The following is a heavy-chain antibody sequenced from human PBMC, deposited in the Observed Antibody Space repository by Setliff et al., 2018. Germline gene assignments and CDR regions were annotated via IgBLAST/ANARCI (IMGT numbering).Heavy chain of an antibody. Sequence: PSETLSLTCSVSDFSINSGYYWGWIRQSPGQGLEWIGSIYRNGNTYYNPSLKSRVTISVDTSKNQFSLKLSSVTAVDTAVYYCARRETYYNFWSGYYAYWGQGTLVTVSS. J-gene: IGHJ4*02. D-gene: IGHD3-3*01. CDR2: IYRNGNT. CDR3: ARRETYYNFWSGYYAY. V-gene: IGHV4-38-2*01. CDR1: DFSINSGYY.